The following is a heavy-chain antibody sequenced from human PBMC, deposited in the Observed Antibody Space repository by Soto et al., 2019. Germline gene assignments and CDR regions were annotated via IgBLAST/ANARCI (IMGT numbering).Heavy chain of an antibody. Sequence: GESLKISCTGLGYTFTTFWISWVRQMPGKGLEWMGRIDPRDSYVTYSPSFEGHVTISADKSISTAYLQWGSLKASDTAMYYCARIYCTTTTCDSWFDPWGQGTLVTVS. CDR1: GYTFTTFW. V-gene: IGHV5-10-1*01. CDR2: IDPRDSYV. J-gene: IGHJ5*02. CDR3: ARIYCTTTTCDSWFDP. D-gene: IGHD2-2*01.